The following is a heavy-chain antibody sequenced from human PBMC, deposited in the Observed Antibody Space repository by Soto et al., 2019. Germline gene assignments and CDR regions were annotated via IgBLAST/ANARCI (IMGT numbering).Heavy chain of an antibody. Sequence: GESLKISCKGSGYNFTTFWIGWVRQMPGKGLEWMGIIYPGDSETKYSPDFEGQVTISADRSTNTAYLQWRSLRASDTAMYYCARLGFPGAIYFDSWGLGTLVTVSS. V-gene: IGHV5-51*01. CDR2: IYPGDSET. CDR1: GYNFTTFW. J-gene: IGHJ4*02. CDR3: ARLGFPGAIYFDS.